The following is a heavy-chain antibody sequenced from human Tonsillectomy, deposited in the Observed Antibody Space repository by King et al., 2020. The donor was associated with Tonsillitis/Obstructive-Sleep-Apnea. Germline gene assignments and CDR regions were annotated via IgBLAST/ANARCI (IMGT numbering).Heavy chain of an antibody. Sequence: VQLVEFGVEVKKPGESLRISCKGSGYSFTSYWISWVRQMPGKGLEWVGRIDPSDSYTNYSPSFQGHVTISADKSISTAYLQWSSLKASDTAMYYCARGGILSAGAPDFWGQGTLVTVSS. D-gene: IGHD6-13*01. CDR3: ARGGILSAGAPDF. V-gene: IGHV5-10-1*01. CDR1: GYSFTSYW. CDR2: IDPSDSYT. J-gene: IGHJ4*02.